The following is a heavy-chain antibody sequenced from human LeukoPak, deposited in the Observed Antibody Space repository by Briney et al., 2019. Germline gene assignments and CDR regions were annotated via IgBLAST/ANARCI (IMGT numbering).Heavy chain of an antibody. D-gene: IGHD3-3*01. CDR1: GGSFSGYY. Sequence: PSETLSLTCAVYGGSFSGYYWSWIRQPLGKGLEWIGEINHSGSTNYNPSLKSRVTISVDTSKNQFSLKVSSVTAAVTAVYYCARRSGYSYFQHWGQGTLVTVSS. CDR3: ARRSGYSYFQH. CDR2: INHSGST. J-gene: IGHJ1*01. V-gene: IGHV4-34*01.